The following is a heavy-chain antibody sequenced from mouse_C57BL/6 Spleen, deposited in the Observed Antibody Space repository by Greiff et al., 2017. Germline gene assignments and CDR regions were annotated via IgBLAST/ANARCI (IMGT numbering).Heavy chain of an antibody. CDR2: ISSGGSYT. Sequence: EVKLVESGGDLVKPGGSLKLSCAASGFTFSSYGMSWVRQTPDKRLEWVATISSGGSYTYYPDSVKGRFTISRDNDKNTLYLQMSSLKSEDTAMYYCARLYGSSYYYAMDYWGQGTSVTVSS. V-gene: IGHV5-6*01. CDR3: ARLYGSSYYYAMDY. D-gene: IGHD1-1*01. J-gene: IGHJ4*01. CDR1: GFTFSSYG.